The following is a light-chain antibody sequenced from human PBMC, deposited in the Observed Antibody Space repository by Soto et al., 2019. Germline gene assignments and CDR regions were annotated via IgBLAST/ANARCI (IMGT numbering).Light chain of an antibody. J-gene: IGKJ4*01. CDR2: HTS. CDR1: QSVSSSY. V-gene: IGKV3-20*01. Sequence: EIVMTQSPTILSVSPGERATLSCRASQSVSSSYLAWYQQRPGQAPRLLIYHTSNRATGIPDRFSGSGSGTDFTLTISRLEPDDFATYFCQQYHSYSPLTFGGGTKV. CDR3: QQYHSYSPLT.